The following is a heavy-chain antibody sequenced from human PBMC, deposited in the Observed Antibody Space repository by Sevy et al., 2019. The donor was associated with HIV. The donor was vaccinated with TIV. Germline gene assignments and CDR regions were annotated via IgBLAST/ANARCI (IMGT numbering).Heavy chain of an antibody. CDR1: GDSVSSNSAA. J-gene: IGHJ5*01. V-gene: IGHV6-1*01. CDR3: ARDETTVTGKGFDS. Sequence: KQSQTLSLTCAISGDSVSSNSAAWNWIRQSPSRGLEWLGRTYYRSKWYNDYAISLKSRISINPDTSKNQFSLQLTSVTPEDTALYYCARDETTVTGKGFDSWGQGTLVTVS. D-gene: IGHD4-4*01. CDR2: TYYRSKWYN.